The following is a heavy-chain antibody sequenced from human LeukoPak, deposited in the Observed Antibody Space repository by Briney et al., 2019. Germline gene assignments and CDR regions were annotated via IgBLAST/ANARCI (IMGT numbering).Heavy chain of an antibody. V-gene: IGHV3-7*01. CDR2: INQDGTEK. Sequence: GGSLRLSCAASGFTFSSYWMSWVRQAPGEGLEWVAKINQDGTEKAYVDSVRGRFAISRDNVENSLYLQMNSLRDEDTAVYYCARVAAGYSANYFDYWGQGTLVTVSS. D-gene: IGHD4-23*01. CDR3: ARVAAGYSANYFDY. CDR1: GFTFSSYW. J-gene: IGHJ4*02.